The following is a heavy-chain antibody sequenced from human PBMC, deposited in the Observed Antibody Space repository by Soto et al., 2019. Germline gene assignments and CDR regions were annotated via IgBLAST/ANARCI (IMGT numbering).Heavy chain of an antibody. J-gene: IGHJ6*02. CDR2: IYYSGST. V-gene: IGHV4-31*03. CDR1: GGSISSGGYY. D-gene: IGHD3-16*02. CDR3: ARDLADIMITFGGVIPNYYYGMDV. Sequence: SETLSLSCTVSGGSISSGGYYWSWIRQHPGKGLEWIGYIYYSGSTYYNPSLKSRVTISVDTSKNQFSLKLSSVTAADTAVYYCARDLADIMITFGGVIPNYYYGMDVWGQGTTVTVSS.